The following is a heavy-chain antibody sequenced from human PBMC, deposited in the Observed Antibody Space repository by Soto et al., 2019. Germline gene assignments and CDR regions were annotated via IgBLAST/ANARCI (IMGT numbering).Heavy chain of an antibody. CDR3: AMGGSGYCSSTSCYAYGY. Sequence: GASVKVSCKASGGTFSSYTISWVRQAPGQGLEWMGRIIPILGIANYAQKFQGRVTITADKSTSTAYMELSSLRSEDTAVYYCAMGGSGYCSSTSCYAYGYWGQGTLVTVSS. CDR1: GGTFSSYT. CDR2: IIPILGIA. D-gene: IGHD2-2*01. J-gene: IGHJ4*02. V-gene: IGHV1-69*02.